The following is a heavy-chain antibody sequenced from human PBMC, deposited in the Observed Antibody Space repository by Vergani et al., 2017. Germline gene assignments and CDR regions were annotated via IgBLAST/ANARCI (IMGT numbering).Heavy chain of an antibody. V-gene: IGHV4-59*13. CDR3: ARAVGFWSGYYYYYGMDG. J-gene: IGHJ6*02. Sequence: QVQLQESGPGLVKPSETLSLTCTVSGGSISSYYWSWIRQPPGKGLEWIGYIYYSGSTNYNPSLKSRVTISVDTSKNQFSLKLSSVTAAATAVYYCARAVGFWSGYYYYYGMDGWGQGTTVTVSS. D-gene: IGHD3-3*01. CDR2: IYYSGST. CDR1: GGSISSYY.